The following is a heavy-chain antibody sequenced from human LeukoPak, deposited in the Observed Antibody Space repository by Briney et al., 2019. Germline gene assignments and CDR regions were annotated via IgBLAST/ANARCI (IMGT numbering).Heavy chain of an antibody. CDR3: ARGGTLGPLMLMDV. CDR2: INPNSGGT. D-gene: IGHD3-16*01. J-gene: IGHJ6*04. Sequence: GASVKVSCKASGYTFTGYYMHWVRQAPGQGLEWMGWINPNSGGTNYAQKFQGWVTMTRDASISTAYMELSRLRSDDTAVYYCARGGTLGPLMLMDVWGKGTTVTVSS. V-gene: IGHV1-2*04. CDR1: GYTFTGYY.